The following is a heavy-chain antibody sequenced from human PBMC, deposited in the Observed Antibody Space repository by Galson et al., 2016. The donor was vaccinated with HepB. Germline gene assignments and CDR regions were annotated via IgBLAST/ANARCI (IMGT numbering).Heavy chain of an antibody. Sequence: SVKVSCKASGYTFTGYYMYWVRQAPGQGLEWMGWINPNSGGTKYAQKFQGRVTMTRDTSISTAYMELSRLRSDDTAVYYCTREDYGDYPPYWGQGTLVTVSS. CDR2: INPNSGGT. V-gene: IGHV1-2*02. CDR3: TREDYGDYPPY. J-gene: IGHJ4*02. CDR1: GYTFTGYY. D-gene: IGHD4-17*01.